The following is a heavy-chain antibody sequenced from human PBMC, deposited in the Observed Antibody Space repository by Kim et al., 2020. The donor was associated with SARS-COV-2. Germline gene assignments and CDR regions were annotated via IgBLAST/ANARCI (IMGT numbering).Heavy chain of an antibody. D-gene: IGHD6-6*01. CDR3: ARDEKASIAAYRMFDP. Sequence: SETMSLTCTVSGGSISSSSYYWGWIRQPPGKGLEWIGSIYYSGSTYYNPSLKSRVTISVDTSKNQFSLKLSSVTAADTAVYYCARDEKASIAAYRMFDPWGQGTLVTVSS. V-gene: IGHV4-39*07. CDR1: GGSISSSSYY. CDR2: IYYSGST. J-gene: IGHJ5*02.